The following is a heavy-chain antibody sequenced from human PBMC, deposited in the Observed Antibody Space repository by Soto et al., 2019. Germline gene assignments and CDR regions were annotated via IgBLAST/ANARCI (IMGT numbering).Heavy chain of an antibody. D-gene: IGHD3-10*01. CDR3: ARPRITMVRGVIPKPYGMDV. CDR1: GGTFSSYN. J-gene: IGHJ6*02. V-gene: IGHV1-3*01. CDR2: TNAGNGNT. Sequence: ASVKVSCKASGGTFSSYNISWVRQAPGQRIEWMGWTNAGNGNTKYSQKFQGRVTITRDTSASTAYMELSSLRSEDTAVYYCARPRITMVRGVIPKPYGMDVWGQGTTVTVSS.